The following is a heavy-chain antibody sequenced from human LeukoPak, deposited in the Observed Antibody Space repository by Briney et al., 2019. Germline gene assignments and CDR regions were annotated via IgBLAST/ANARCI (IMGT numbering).Heavy chain of an antibody. CDR2: ISAYNGNT. V-gene: IGHV1-18*01. J-gene: IGHJ4*02. Sequence: ASVKVSCTASGYTFTSYGISWVRQAPGQGLEWMGWISAYNGNTNYAQKLQGRVTITTDTSTSTAYMELRSLRSDDTAVYYCARDARRDGSFDYWGQGTLVTVSS. CDR3: ARDARRDGSFDY. CDR1: GYTFTSYG. D-gene: IGHD5-24*01.